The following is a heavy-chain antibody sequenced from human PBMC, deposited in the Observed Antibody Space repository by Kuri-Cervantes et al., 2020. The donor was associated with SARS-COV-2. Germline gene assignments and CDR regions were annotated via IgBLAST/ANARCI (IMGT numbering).Heavy chain of an antibody. CDR2: IIPIFGTA. J-gene: IGHJ4*02. V-gene: IGHV1-69*05. D-gene: IGHD3-3*01. CDR1: GGTFSSYA. Sequence: SVKVSCKASGGTFSSYAISWVRQAPGQGLEWMGGIIPIFGTANYAQKFQGRVTITTDESTSTAYMELSSLRSEDTAVYYCARDPTPYYDFWSGSYYFDYWGQGTLVTVSS. CDR3: ARDPTPYYDFWSGSYYFDY.